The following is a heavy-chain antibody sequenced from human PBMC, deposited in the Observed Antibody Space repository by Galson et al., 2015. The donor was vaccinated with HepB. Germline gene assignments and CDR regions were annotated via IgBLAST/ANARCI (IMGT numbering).Heavy chain of an antibody. D-gene: IGHD6-6*01. CDR1: GGSISSYY. CDR3: ARHRGGQLVRRNWFDP. CDR2: IYYSGST. Sequence: ETLSLTCTVSGGSISSYYWSWIRQPPGKGLEWIGYIYYSGSTNYNPSLKSRVTISVDTSKNQFSLKLSSVTAADTAVYYCARHRGGQLVRRNWFDPWGQGTLVTVSS. V-gene: IGHV4-59*08. J-gene: IGHJ5*02.